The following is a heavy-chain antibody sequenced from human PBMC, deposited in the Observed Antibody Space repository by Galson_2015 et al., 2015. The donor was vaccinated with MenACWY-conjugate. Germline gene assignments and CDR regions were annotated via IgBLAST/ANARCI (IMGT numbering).Heavy chain of an antibody. J-gene: IGHJ4*02. CDR3: AKLGNAVIGSGATPGWYY. CDR2: ISGSGGST. CDR1: GFTFSSYA. V-gene: IGHV3-23*01. Sequence: SLRLSCAASGFTFSSYAMSWVRQAPGKGLEWVSAISGSGGSTYYADSVKGRFTISRDNSKNTLYLQMNSLRAEDTAVYYCAKLGNAVIGSGATPGWYYWGQGSLVTVSS. D-gene: IGHD1-26*01.